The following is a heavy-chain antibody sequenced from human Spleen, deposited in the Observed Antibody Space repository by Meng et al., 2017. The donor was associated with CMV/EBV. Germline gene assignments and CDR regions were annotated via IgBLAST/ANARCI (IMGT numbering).Heavy chain of an antibody. V-gene: IGHV3-23*03. CDR3: ARDRRDYRSGSLFDY. CDR2: TYSGGTST. CDR1: GFTFSSYA. D-gene: IGHD4-11*01. Sequence: GESLKISCAASGFTFSSYAMNWVRRAPGKGLEWVSVTYSGGTSTYYADSVKGRFTISRDNAKNSLYLQMNFLRAEDTAMYYCARDRRDYRSGSLFDYWGRGTLVTVSS. J-gene: IGHJ4*02.